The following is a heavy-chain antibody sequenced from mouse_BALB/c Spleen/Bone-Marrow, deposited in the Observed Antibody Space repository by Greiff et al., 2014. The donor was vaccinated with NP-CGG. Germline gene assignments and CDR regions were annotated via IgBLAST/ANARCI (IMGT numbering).Heavy chain of an antibody. CDR3: TYMGYYGSSYAMDY. D-gene: IGHD1-1*01. CDR1: GYTFTSYR. Sequence: VQLVESGAELVKPGASVKLSCKASGYTFTSYRMHWVKLRPGQGFEWIGEINPSNGGTNYNEKFKRKATLTVDKSSSTAYMQLSSLTSEDSAVYYCTYMGYYGSSYAMDYWGQGTSVTVSS. J-gene: IGHJ4*01. CDR2: INPSNGGT. V-gene: IGHV1S16*01.